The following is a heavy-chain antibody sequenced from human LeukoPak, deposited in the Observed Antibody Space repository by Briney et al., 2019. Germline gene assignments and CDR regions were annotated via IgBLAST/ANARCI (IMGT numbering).Heavy chain of an antibody. CDR1: GSTFSGSA. CDR2: IGSVAKSYAT. D-gene: IGHD5-18*01. CDR3: TREKEAYNFGLAYYYYYMDV. Sequence: QPGGSLRLSCAASGSTFSGSAMHWVRQAPGKGLEWVGQIGSVAKSYATAYAAAVKGRFTISRDDSKNTGYLQMNSLQTEDTAVYYCTREKEAYNFGLAYYYYYMDVWGKGTTVTVSS. V-gene: IGHV3-73*01. J-gene: IGHJ6*03.